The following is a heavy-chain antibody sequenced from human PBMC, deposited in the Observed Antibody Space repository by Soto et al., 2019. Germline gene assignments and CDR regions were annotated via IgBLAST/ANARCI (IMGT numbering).Heavy chain of an antibody. CDR1: GFTFTSSA. Sequence: SVKVSCKASGFTFTSSAMQWVRQARGQRLEWIGWIVVGSGNTNYAQKFQERVTITRDMSTSTAYMELSSLRSEDTAVYYCAADYRGYDYFFDYWGQGTLVTVSS. J-gene: IGHJ4*02. CDR3: AADYRGYDYFFDY. CDR2: IVVGSGNT. D-gene: IGHD5-12*01. V-gene: IGHV1-58*02.